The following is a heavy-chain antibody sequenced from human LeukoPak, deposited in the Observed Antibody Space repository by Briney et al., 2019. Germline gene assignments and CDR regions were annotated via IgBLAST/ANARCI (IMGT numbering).Heavy chain of an antibody. D-gene: IGHD5-12*01. J-gene: IGHJ4*02. V-gene: IGHV3-23*01. CDR3: AKDSQSGNGAYGILDY. Sequence: GGSLRLSCAASGFTFSSYAMSWVRQAPGKGLEWVSAITGSGGSTYYADSVKGRFTISRDNSKNTLYLQMNSLRAEDTAVYFCAKDSQSGNGAYGILDYWGQGTLVTVSS. CDR2: ITGSGGST. CDR1: GFTFSSYA.